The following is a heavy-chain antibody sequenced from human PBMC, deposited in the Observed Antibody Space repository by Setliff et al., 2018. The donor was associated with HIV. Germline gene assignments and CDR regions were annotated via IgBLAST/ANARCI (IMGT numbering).Heavy chain of an antibody. CDR2: FFSTGAA. CDR1: GGSITRDNYS. V-gene: IGHV4-39*01. D-gene: IGHD4-17*01. Sequence: SETLSLTCTVSGGSITRDNYSWGWIRQPPGKGLEWIGTFFSTGAAYYNPSLKSRVVISVDTSKNQFSLKLASVTAADTSIYYCARGEDYGDYNNWFGPWGQGILVTVSS. CDR3: ARGEDYGDYNNWFGP. J-gene: IGHJ5*02.